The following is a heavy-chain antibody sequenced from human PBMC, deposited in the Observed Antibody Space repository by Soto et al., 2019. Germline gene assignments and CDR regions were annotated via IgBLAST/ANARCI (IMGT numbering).Heavy chain of an antibody. CDR1: GITFSDHY. CDR2: SRNKANSYST. D-gene: IGHD1-26*01. CDR3: ARFSGSYTRGLDY. Sequence: ESGGGLVLPGGSLRLSCAASGITFSDHYMDWVRQAPGKGLEWVGRSRNKANSYSTEYAASVKGRFTISRDESKNSLYLQMNSLKTEDTAVYYCARFSGSYTRGLDYWGQGTLVTVSS. J-gene: IGHJ4*02. V-gene: IGHV3-72*01.